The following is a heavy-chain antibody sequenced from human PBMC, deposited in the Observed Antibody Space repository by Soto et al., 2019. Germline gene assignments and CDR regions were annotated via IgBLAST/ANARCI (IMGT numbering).Heavy chain of an antibody. V-gene: IGHV3-11*05. J-gene: IGHJ6*02. CDR3: ARDIAVASDYYGMDV. Sequence: QVQLVESGGGLVKPGGSLRLSCAASGFTFSDYYMSWIRQAPGKGLEWVSYISSSSSYTNYAASVKGRFTISRDNAKNSRYLQMNSLRAEDTAVYYCARDIAVASDYYGMDVWGQGTTVTVSS. CDR2: ISSSSSYT. CDR1: GFTFSDYY. D-gene: IGHD6-19*01.